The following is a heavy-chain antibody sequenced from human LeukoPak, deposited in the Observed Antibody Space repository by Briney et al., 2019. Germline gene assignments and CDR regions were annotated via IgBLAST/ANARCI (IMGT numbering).Heavy chain of an antibody. V-gene: IGHV3-30*18. D-gene: IGHD2-2*01. J-gene: IGHJ4*02. CDR2: ISYDGSNK. CDR1: GFTFSSYG. CDR3: AKDLQYCSSTSCSAFDY. Sequence: GGSLRLSCAASGFTFSSYGMHWVRQAPGKGLEWVAVISYDGSNKYYADSVKGRFTISRDNSKNTLYLQMNSLRAEDTAVYYCAKDLQYCSSTSCSAFDYWGQGTLVTVSS.